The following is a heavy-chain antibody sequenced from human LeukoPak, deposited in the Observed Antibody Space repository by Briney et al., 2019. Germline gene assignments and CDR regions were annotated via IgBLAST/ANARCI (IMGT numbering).Heavy chain of an antibody. J-gene: IGHJ4*02. CDR2: IYSGGST. CDR3: ARTPVDSSPIDY. Sequence: GGSLRLSCAASGFTVSSNYMSWVRQAPGKGLEWVSVIYSGGSTYYADSVKGRSTISRDNSKNTLYLQMNSLRAEDTAVYYCARTPVDSSPIDYWGQGTLVTVSS. CDR1: GFTVSSNY. V-gene: IGHV3-66*01. D-gene: IGHD3-22*01.